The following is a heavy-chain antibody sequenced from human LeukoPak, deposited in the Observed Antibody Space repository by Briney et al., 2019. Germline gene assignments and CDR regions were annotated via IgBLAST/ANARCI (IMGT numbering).Heavy chain of an antibody. Sequence: SVKVSCKASGGTFSSYAISWVRQAPGQGLEWMGRIISILGIANYAQKFQGRVTITADKSTSTAYMELSSLRSEDTAVYYCARDYGSGSYGYWFDPWGQGTLVTVSS. J-gene: IGHJ5*02. CDR3: ARDYGSGSYGYWFDP. V-gene: IGHV1-69*04. D-gene: IGHD3-10*01. CDR1: GGTFSSYA. CDR2: IISILGIA.